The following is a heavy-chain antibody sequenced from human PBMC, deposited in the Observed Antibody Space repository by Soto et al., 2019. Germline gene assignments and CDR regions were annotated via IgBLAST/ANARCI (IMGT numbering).Heavy chain of an antibody. Sequence: SLRLSCTGSGFNFRDYAMVWFRQAPGKGLEWVGFITSQRYGGKTEFAPSVKGRFMISRDDSNSIAYLQMNSLRAEDTAMYYCSRVHARRRNVGKEFDYWGQGT. J-gene: IGHJ4*02. CDR3: SRVHARRRNVGKEFDY. V-gene: IGHV3-49*03. CDR1: GFNFRDYA. CDR2: ITSQRYGGKT. D-gene: IGHD1-26*01.